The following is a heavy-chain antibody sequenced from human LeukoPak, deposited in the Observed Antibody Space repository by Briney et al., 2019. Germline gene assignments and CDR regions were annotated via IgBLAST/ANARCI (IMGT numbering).Heavy chain of an antibody. Sequence: PGGSLRLSCAASGFTFSSYGMGWVRQAPGKGLEWVANIKQDGSEKYYVDSVKGRFTISRDNAKNSLYLQMNSLRAEDTAVYYCARAYGSWYLDYWGQGTLVTVSS. CDR3: ARAYGSWYLDY. CDR2: IKQDGSEK. CDR1: GFTFSSYG. D-gene: IGHD2-15*01. V-gene: IGHV3-7*01. J-gene: IGHJ4*02.